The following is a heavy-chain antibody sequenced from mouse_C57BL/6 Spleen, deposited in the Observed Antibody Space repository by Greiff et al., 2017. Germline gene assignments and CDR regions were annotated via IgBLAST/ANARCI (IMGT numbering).Heavy chain of an antibody. D-gene: IGHD1-1*01. CDR2: IDPEDGET. V-gene: IGHV14-2*01. J-gene: IGHJ4*01. CDR1: GFNIKDYY. CDR3: ARRYYGSSGAMDY. Sequence: VTLKESGAELVKPGASVKLSCTASGFNIKDYYMHWVKQRTEQGLEWIGRIDPEDGETKYAPKFQGKATITADTSSNTAYLQLSSLTSEDTAVYYCARRYYGSSGAMDYWGQGTSVTVSS.